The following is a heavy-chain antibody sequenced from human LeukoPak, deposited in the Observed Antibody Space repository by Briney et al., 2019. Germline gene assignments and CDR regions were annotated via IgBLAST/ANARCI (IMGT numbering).Heavy chain of an antibody. D-gene: IGHD3-16*01. CDR2: ILDSGYST. CDR3: AKLGGHPLHNYFVGV. V-gene: IGHV3-23*01. J-gene: IGHJ6*03. Sequence: GGSLRLSCAASGFTFSSYAMSWVRQAPGKGLEWVSGILDSGYSTYYANSVKGRFTISRDNSNNTLYLQMNSLRAEDTAVYYCAKLGGHPLHNYFVGVWGKGTTVAVSS. CDR1: GFTFSSYA.